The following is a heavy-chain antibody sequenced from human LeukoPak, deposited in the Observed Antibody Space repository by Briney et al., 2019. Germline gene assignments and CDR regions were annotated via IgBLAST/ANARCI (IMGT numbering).Heavy chain of an antibody. D-gene: IGHD2-8*01. CDR2: ISGSGGST. Sequence: PGGSLRLSCAASGFTFSSYGMSWVRQAPGKGLEWVSAISGSGGSTHYADSVKGRFTISRDNSRNTLYLQMNCLRAEDTAVYYCAKTFQWFYMDVWGKGTTVTISS. J-gene: IGHJ6*03. CDR1: GFTFSSYG. CDR3: AKTFQWFYMDV. V-gene: IGHV3-23*01.